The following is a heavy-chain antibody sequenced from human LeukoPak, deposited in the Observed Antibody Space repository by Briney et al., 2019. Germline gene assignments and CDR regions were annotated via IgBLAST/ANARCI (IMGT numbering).Heavy chain of an antibody. D-gene: IGHD3-10*01. V-gene: IGHV5-51*01. Sequence: GESLKISCKGSGYSFTNYWIGWVRQMPGKGLEWMGIIYPGDSDTRYSPSFQGQVTISADKSISTAYLQWSSLKASDTAMYYCASSSSYGSGSCYLSFDYWGQGTLVTVSS. CDR2: IYPGDSDT. CDR1: GYSFTNYW. J-gene: IGHJ4*02. CDR3: ASSSSYGSGSCYLSFDY.